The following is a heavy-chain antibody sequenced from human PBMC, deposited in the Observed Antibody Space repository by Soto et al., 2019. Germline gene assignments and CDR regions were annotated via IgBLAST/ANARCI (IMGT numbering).Heavy chain of an antibody. V-gene: IGHV3-64*01. CDR3: ARDTRGRAEAAILRRRAYYFDY. D-gene: IGHD6-13*01. CDR2: INSNGQST. J-gene: IGHJ4*02. Sequence: GGSLRLSCAASGFTFSSYSMNWVRQAPGKGLEWVSAINSNGQSTYYANSVKGRFTISRDNSKNTLYLQMGSLGAEDMAVYYCARDTRGRAEAAILRRRAYYFDYWGQGALVTVSS. CDR1: GFTFSSYS.